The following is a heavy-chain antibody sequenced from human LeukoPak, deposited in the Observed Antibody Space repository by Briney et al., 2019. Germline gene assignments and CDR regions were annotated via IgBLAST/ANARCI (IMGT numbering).Heavy chain of an antibody. CDR3: ARAHVGEYCTNGVCFFDY. Sequence: ASVKVSCKASGYTFTSYDINWVRQATGQGLEWMGWMNPNSGNTGYAQKFQGRVTITRNTSISTAYMELSSLRSEDTAVYYCARAHVGEYCTNGVCFFDYWGQGTLVTVSS. D-gene: IGHD2-8*01. CDR2: MNPNSGNT. J-gene: IGHJ4*02. V-gene: IGHV1-8*03. CDR1: GYTFTSYD.